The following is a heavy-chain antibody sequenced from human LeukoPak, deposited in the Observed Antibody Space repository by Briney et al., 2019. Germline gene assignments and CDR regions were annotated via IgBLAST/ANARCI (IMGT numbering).Heavy chain of an antibody. J-gene: IGHJ4*02. CDR2: IFGSGGSA. CDR3: GKTTTGYSSGRNPAWPVDY. Sequence: GGSLRLSCTASGFTFSSYAMYWVRQAPGKGLEWVSGIFGSGGSAHYADSVKGRFTISRDNSQNTMYLQMNSLRAEDTAVYYCGKTTTGYSSGRNPAWPVDYWGQGTLVTVSS. D-gene: IGHD6-19*01. CDR1: GFTFSSYA. V-gene: IGHV3-23*01.